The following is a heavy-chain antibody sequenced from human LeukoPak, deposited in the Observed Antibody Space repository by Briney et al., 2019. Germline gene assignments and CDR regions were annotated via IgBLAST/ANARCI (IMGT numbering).Heavy chain of an antibody. CDR2: MSSSGRYL. CDR1: EFTFSGYT. V-gene: IGHV3-21*01. CDR3: ARGLTGYCSSTSCYEVDVPNWFDP. D-gene: IGHD2-2*01. J-gene: IGHJ5*02. Sequence: GGSLRLSCAASEFTFSGYTMNWVRQAPGKGLEWVSSMSSSGRYLKYADSVKGRFTISRDNANNSLYLQMNSLRAEDTAVYYCARGLTGYCSSTSCYEVDVPNWFDPWGQGTLVTVSS.